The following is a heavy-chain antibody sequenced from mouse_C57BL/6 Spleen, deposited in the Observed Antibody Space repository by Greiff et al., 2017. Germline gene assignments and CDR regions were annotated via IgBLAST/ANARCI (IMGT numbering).Heavy chain of an antibody. D-gene: IGHD2-5*01. CDR2: INPNNGGT. CDR3: ARHYYSNYVWYFDV. CDR1: GYTFTDYY. V-gene: IGHV1-26*01. J-gene: IGHJ1*03. Sequence: EVQLQQSGPELVKLGASVRISCKASGYTFTDYYMNWVKQSHGKSLEWIGDINPNNGGTSYNQKFKGKATLTVDKSSSTAYMELRSLTSEDSAVYYCARHYYSNYVWYFDVWGTGTTVTVSS.